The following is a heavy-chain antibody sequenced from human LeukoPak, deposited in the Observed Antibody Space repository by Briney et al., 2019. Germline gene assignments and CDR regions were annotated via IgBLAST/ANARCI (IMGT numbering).Heavy chain of an antibody. CDR1: GGSISSGSYY. V-gene: IGHV4-61*02. CDR2: INAVGST. D-gene: IGHD3-9*01. J-gene: IGHJ3*02. CDR3: ARDCITIFCPSFDI. Sequence: PSETLSLTCTVSGGSISSGSYYWTWIRQPAGKGLEWIGRINAVGSTNYNPFLKSRVTISIDTSKNQFSLKLSSVTAADTAVYFCARDCITIFCPSFDIWGQGRMVTVSS.